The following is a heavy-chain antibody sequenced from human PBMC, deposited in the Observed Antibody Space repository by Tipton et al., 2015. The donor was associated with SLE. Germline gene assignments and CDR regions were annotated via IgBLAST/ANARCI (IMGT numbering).Heavy chain of an antibody. CDR1: GGSISSYY. D-gene: IGHD6-13*01. CDR3: ASHLAAAGTGWFDP. V-gene: IGHV4-59*01. CDR2: IYYSGST. J-gene: IGHJ5*02. Sequence: LRLSCTVSGGSISSYYWSWIRQPPGKGLEWIGYIYYSGSTNYNPSLKSRVTISVDTSKNQFSLKLSSVTAADTAVYYCASHLAAAGTGWFDPWGQGTLVTVSS.